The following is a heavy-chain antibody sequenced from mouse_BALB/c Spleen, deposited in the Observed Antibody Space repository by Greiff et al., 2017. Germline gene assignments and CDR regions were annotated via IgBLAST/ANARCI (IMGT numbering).Heavy chain of an antibody. V-gene: IGHV14-4*02. D-gene: IGHD2-3*01. J-gene: IGHJ3*01. CDR2: IDPENGDT. CDR3: NGRDDGSPPY. Sequence: EVQLQQSGAELVRSGASVTLSCTASGFNIKDYYMHWVKQRPEQGLEWIGWIDPENGDTEYAPKFQGKATMTADTSSNTAYLQLSSLTSEDTAVYYCNGRDDGSPPYWGQGTLVTVSA. CDR1: GFNIKDYY.